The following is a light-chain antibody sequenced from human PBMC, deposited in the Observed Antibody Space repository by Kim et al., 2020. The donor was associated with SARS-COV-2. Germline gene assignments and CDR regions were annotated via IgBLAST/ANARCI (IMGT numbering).Light chain of an antibody. J-gene: IGKJ2*01. CDR3: QQYYSPFLFT. CDR2: KAS. CDR1: QNIVNW. Sequence: ESVGDRVTSTCRDSQNIVNWLTWYQKKPGKAPNLLIYKASTLASGVPSRFSGSGSGTEFTLTINSLQPDDFATYYCQQYYSPFLFTFGQGTKLEI. V-gene: IGKV1-5*03.